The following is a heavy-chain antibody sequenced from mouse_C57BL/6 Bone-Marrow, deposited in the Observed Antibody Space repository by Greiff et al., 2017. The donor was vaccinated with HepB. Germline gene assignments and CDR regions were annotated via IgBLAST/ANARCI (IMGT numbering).Heavy chain of an antibody. D-gene: IGHD3-1*01. J-gene: IGHJ4*01. CDR1: GFTFSSYA. Sequence: EVKVVESGGGLVKPGGSLKLSCAASGFTFSSYAMSWVRQTPEKRLEWVATISDGGSYTYYPDNVKGRFTISRDNAKNNLYLQMSHLKSEDTAMYYCARDRAKDYDAMDYWGQGTSVTVSS. CDR3: ARDRAKDYDAMDY. V-gene: IGHV5-4*01. CDR2: ISDGGSYT.